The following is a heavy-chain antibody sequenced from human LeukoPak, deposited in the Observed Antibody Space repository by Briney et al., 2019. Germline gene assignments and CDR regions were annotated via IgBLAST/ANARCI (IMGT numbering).Heavy chain of an antibody. V-gene: IGHV3-21*01. CDR3: ARDPWTNSDYDGFDY. CDR1: GFTFSSYR. J-gene: IGHJ4*02. Sequence: GGSLRLSCAASGFTFSSYRMNWVRQAPGRGLELVSSISSSSSYIYYADSVKGRFTISRDNAKNSQYLQMNSLRAEDTAVYYCARDPWTNSDYDGFDYWGQGTLVTVSS. D-gene: IGHD5-12*01. CDR2: ISSSSSYI.